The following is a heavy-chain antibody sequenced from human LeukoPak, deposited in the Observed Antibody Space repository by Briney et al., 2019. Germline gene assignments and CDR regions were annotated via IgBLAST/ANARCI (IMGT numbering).Heavy chain of an antibody. J-gene: IGHJ6*02. CDR2: IKHDGSDK. CDR3: ARKMNIVGAQGWGYGLDV. Sequence: PGGSLRLSCAASGFTFSTYWMSWVRQAPGKGLEWVANIKHDGSDKKYVDSVKGRFTMQMNSLRAEDTAVYYCARKMNIVGAQGWGYGLDVWGHGTTVTVSS. D-gene: IGHD1-26*01. CDR1: GFTFSTYW. V-gene: IGHV3-7*05.